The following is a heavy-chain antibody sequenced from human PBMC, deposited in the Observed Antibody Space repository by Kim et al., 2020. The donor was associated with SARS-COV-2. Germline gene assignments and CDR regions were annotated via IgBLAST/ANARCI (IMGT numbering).Heavy chain of an antibody. CDR3: ARKLLWFGDNGMDV. D-gene: IGHD3-10*01. CDR2: IFGSGAT. V-gene: IGHV3-53*01. CDR1: GFSVSTND. J-gene: IGHJ6*02. Sequence: GGSLRLSCAASGFSVSTNDMSWVRQAPGKGLEWVATIFGSGATYFADSAKGRFTISRDNSKNTLYLQMNSLRAEDTAAYHCARKLLWFGDNGMDVLGQGT.